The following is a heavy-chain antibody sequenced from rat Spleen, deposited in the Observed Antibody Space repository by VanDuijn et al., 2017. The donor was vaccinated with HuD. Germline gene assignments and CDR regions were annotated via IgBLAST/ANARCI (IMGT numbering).Heavy chain of an antibody. CDR1: GFSLTSNG. CDR3: VRDRSSFDY. Sequence: QVQLKESGPGLVQPSQTLSLTCTVSGFSLTSNGVSWVRQPPGKGLEWIAAISSNGSTFYNSALTSRLSISRDTSKSQVFLKMNSRQSEDTATYYCVRDRSSFDYWGQGVMVTVSS. V-gene: IGHV2S12*01. D-gene: IGHD1-2*01. J-gene: IGHJ2*01. CDR2: ISSNGST.